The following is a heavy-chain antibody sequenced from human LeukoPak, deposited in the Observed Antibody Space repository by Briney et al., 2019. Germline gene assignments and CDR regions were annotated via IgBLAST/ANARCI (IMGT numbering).Heavy chain of an antibody. D-gene: IGHD3-9*01. CDR2: IIPIFGTA. CDR3: ARGGPRVGDHYDIFTGYYNPFDY. J-gene: IGHJ4*02. V-gene: IGHV1-69*05. Sequence: SVKVSCKASASTFSSYAISWVRQAPGQGLEWMGGIIPIFGTANYTQKSQGRVTITTDECTSTASLELSSLRSEDTAVYYCARGGPRVGDHYDIFTGYYNPFDYWGQRTLVTVSS. CDR1: ASTFSSYA.